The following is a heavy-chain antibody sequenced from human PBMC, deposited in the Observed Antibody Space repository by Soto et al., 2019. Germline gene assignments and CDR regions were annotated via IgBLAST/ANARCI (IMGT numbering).Heavy chain of an antibody. CDR3: AAGIWFGELNYYYGMAV. V-gene: IGHV1-58*01. J-gene: IGHJ6*02. Sequence: SVKVSCKASGFTFISSAVQWVRQARGQRLEWIGWIVVGSGNTNYAQKFQERVSITRDMSTSTAYMELGSLRSEDTAVYYCAAGIWFGELNYYYGMAVWGQGTTVTVSS. D-gene: IGHD3-10*01. CDR1: GFTFISSA. CDR2: IVVGSGNT.